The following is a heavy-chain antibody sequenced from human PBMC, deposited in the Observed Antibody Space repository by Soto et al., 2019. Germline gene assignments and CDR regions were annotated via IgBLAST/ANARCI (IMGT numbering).Heavy chain of an antibody. CDR2: ISGSVGDT. CDR1: GFTFTSYA. D-gene: IGHD3-3*01. V-gene: IGHV3-23*01. Sequence: GSLRLSCSASGFTFTSYAMSWVRQAPGKGLEWVSGISGSVGDTKSADSVKGRFTISRDNFKNMLYLQMNSLRAEDTAVYYCAKHDFWTLYNTGLDSWGQGTLVTVSS. J-gene: IGHJ4*02. CDR3: AKHDFWTLYNTGLDS.